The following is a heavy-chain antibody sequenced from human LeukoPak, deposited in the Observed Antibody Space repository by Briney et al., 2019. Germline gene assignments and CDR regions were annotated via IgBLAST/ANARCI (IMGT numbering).Heavy chain of an antibody. J-gene: IGHJ6*03. CDR3: AEDVRWLVRYYYYYMDV. V-gene: IGHV3-30*18. D-gene: IGHD6-19*01. CDR1: GFTFSSYG. CDR2: ISYDGSNK. Sequence: GGSLRLSCAASGFTFSSYGMHWVRQAPGKGLEWVAVISYDGSNKYYADSVKGRFTISRDNSKNTLYLQMNSLRAEDTAVYYCAEDVRWLVRYYYYYMDVWGKGTTVTVSS.